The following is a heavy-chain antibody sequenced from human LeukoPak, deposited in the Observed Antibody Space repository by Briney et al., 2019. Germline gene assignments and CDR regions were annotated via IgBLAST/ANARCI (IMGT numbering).Heavy chain of an antibody. J-gene: IGHJ4*02. D-gene: IGHD6-19*01. CDR2: IYYSGST. CDR3: ARGISSGWSRAVGY. CDR1: GGSVSSGSYY. V-gene: IGHV4-61*01. Sequence: PSETLSLTCTVSGGSVSSGSYYWRWMRQPPGKGLEWIGYIYYSGSTNYNPSLKSRVTISVDTSKNQFSLKLSSVTAADTAVYYCARGISSGWSRAVGYWGQGTLVTVSS.